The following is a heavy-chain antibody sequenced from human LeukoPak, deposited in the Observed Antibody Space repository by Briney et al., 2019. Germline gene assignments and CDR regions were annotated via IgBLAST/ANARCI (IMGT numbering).Heavy chain of an antibody. D-gene: IGHD1-26*01. J-gene: IGHJ4*02. CDR1: GFTFSSYA. CDR3: ARVRQYSGSYPPPDY. V-gene: IGHV3-23*01. Sequence: GGSLRLSCAASGFTFSSYAMSWVRQAPGKGLEWVSATSGSGGSTYYADSVKGRFTISRDNSKNTLYLQMNSLRAEDTAVYYCARVRQYSGSYPPPDYWGQGTLVTVSS. CDR2: TSGSGGST.